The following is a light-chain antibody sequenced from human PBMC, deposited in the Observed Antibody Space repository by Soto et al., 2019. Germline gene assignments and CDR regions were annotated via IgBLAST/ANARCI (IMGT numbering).Light chain of an antibody. CDR1: QSISSW. CDR3: QQYNSYPYT. J-gene: IGKJ2*01. V-gene: IGKV1-5*03. CDR2: KAS. Sequence: DIQMTQSPSTLSASVGDRVTITCRASQSISSWLAWYQQKPGKAPKLLIYKASSLESGVPSRFSGSGSGTEFTLTIRSLQPDDVATYYCQQYNSYPYTFCQGTKLEIK.